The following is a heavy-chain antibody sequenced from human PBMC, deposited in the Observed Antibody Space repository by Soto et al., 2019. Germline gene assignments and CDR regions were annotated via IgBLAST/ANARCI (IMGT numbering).Heavy chain of an antibody. CDR2: IIRIFGTA. Sequence: QVQLVQSGAEVKKPGSSVKVSCKASGGTFSSYAISWVRQAPGQGLEWMGGIIRIFGTANYAQKFQGRVTITADESTSTAYMELSSLRSEDTAVYYCARGGYCSGGSCPGPYYYYYGMDVWGQGTTVTVSS. J-gene: IGHJ6*02. CDR3: ARGGYCSGGSCPGPYYYYYGMDV. V-gene: IGHV1-69*01. CDR1: GGTFSSYA. D-gene: IGHD2-15*01.